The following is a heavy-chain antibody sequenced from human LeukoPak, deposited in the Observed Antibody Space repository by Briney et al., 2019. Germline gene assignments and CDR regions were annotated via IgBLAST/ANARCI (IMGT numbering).Heavy chain of an antibody. CDR2: IKQDGSEK. D-gene: IGHD2-2*01. V-gene: IGHV3-7*03. J-gene: IGHJ4*02. Sequence: GGSLRLSCAASGFTFSSYWMSWVRQAPGKGLEWVANIKQDGSEKYYVDSVKGRFTISRDNAKNSLYLQMNSLRAEDTAVYYCARDSRLGYCSSTSCQNFDYWGQGTLVTVSS. CDR1: GFTFSSYW. CDR3: ARDSRLGYCSSTSCQNFDY.